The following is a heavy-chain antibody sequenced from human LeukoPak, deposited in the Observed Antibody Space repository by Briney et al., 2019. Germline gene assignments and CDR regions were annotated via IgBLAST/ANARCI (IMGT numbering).Heavy chain of an antibody. J-gene: IGHJ4*02. CDR1: GYTFTGPY. D-gene: IGHD5-12*01. CDR3: ARMLNGAYDV. CDR2: INPNSGGT. V-gene: IGHV1-2*02. Sequence: ASVKVSCKASGYTFTGPYMHWVRQAPGQGLEWMGWINPNSGGTNYAQDFQGRVTMTRDTSFSTAYMEVSRLRSDDTAVYYCARMLNGAYDVWGQGTLVTVSS.